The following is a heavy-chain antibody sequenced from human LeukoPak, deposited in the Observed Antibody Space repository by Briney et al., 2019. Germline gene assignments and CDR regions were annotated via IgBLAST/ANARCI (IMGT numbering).Heavy chain of an antibody. CDR1: GFTFSSYS. D-gene: IGHD6-13*01. Sequence: GGSLRLSCAAPGFTFSSYSMNWVRQAPRKGLEWVSSISSSSSYIYYADSVKGRFTISRDNAKNSLYLQMNSLRADDTAVYYCARIAEAAAFDYWGQGTLVTVSS. J-gene: IGHJ4*02. CDR2: ISSSSSYI. V-gene: IGHV3-21*01. CDR3: ARIAEAAAFDY.